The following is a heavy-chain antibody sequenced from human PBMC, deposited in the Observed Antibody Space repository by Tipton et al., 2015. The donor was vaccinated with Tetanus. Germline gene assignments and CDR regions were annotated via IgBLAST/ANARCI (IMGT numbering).Heavy chain of an antibody. D-gene: IGHD1-26*01. CDR3: ARDWEGGYGMDV. V-gene: IGHV4-61*03. CDR2: IYYSGTT. Sequence: GLVKPSQTLSLTCTVSGGSITSGGYYWSWIRQHPGKGLEWIGDIYYSGTTSYNPSLKSRVTMSLDTSKNLFSLRLTAVTAADTAVYYCARDWEGGYGMDVWGQGTTVTVSS. CDR1: GGSITSGGYY. J-gene: IGHJ6*02.